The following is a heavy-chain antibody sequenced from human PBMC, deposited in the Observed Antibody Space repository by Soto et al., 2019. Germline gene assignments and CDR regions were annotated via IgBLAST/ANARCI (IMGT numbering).Heavy chain of an antibody. J-gene: IGHJ6*02. Sequence: TSETLSLTCTVSGDSISNADYSWGWIRQPTGKGLEYIGTIYYSGNTYYNSSLMSRVTFSLDTSKNQFSLKLTSVTAADTAVYYCARHIRGNSCMDVWGQGTTVT. CDR2: IYYSGNT. D-gene: IGHD2-21*01. V-gene: IGHV4-39*01. CDR3: ARHIRGNSCMDV. CDR1: GDSISNADYS.